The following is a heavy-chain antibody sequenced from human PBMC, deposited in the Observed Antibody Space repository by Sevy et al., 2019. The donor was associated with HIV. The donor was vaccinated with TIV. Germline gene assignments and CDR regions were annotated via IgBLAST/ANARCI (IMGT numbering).Heavy chain of an antibody. V-gene: IGHV1-24*01. CDR2: FEPEDDET. D-gene: IGHD3-22*01. CDR1: GYTPSQLS. Sequence: ASVKVSCKVSGYTPSQLSMHWVRQAPGKGLEWMGRFEPEDDETIYAQKFQGRVTMTEDRSTDTAYMELSSLRSEDTAVYYCATTKDYYDSSGSPFDYWGQGTLVTVSS. CDR3: ATTKDYYDSSGSPFDY. J-gene: IGHJ4*02.